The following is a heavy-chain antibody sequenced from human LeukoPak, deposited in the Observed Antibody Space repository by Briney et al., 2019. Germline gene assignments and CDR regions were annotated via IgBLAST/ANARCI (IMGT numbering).Heavy chain of an antibody. Sequence: GGSLRLSCSASGFTFSRYAMHWVRQAPGKGLEYVSAVSSNGGSTYYADSVKGRFTISRDNSRNTLHLQMSSLRVEDTAVYYCVKDSSSGSCFDYWGQGTLVTVSS. D-gene: IGHD3-10*01. V-gene: IGHV3-64D*06. CDR2: VSSNGGST. J-gene: IGHJ4*02. CDR1: GFTFSRYA. CDR3: VKDSSSGSCFDY.